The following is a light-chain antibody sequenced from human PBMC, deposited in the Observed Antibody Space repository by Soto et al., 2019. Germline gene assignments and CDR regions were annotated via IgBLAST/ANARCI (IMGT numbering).Light chain of an antibody. V-gene: IGKV1-12*01. CDR1: QGISSW. J-gene: IGKJ4*01. CDR2: AAS. Sequence: DIQMTQSPSSVSESVGDRVTITCRASQGISSWLSWFQQKPGEAPRLLIYAASSLHSGVPSRFSGSGSGTEFTLTISSLQPEDFATYYCQQGNSFPLTFGGGTKVEIK. CDR3: QQGNSFPLT.